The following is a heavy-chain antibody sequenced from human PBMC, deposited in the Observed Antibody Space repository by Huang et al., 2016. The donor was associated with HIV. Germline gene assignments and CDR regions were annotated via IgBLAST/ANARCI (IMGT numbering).Heavy chain of an antibody. CDR3: ARSEVLVTAVPFDH. V-gene: IGHV5-51*03. D-gene: IGHD2-21*02. J-gene: IGHJ4*02. CDR2: NHPADSDA. CDR1: GYSLTNYW. Sequence: EVQLVQSEAEVKKPGESLKISCRGSGYSLTNYWIGWVRQRPGEGLESMWGNHPADSDARSSPSFQGQVTFSADKSTRTAYLQWSSLQASDTAIYYCARSEVLVTAVPFDHWGQGTLVTVSS.